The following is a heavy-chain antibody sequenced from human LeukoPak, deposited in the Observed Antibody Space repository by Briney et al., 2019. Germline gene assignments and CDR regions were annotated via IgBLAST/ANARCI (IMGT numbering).Heavy chain of an antibody. CDR1: GYTFTGYY. CDR2: INPNSGGT. V-gene: IGHV1-2*02. D-gene: IGHD3-3*01. Sequence: ASVKVSCKASGYTFTGYYMHWVRQAPGQGLEWMGWINPNSGGTSYAQKFQGRVTMTRDTSISTAYMELSRLRSDDTAVYYCARGGLRFLEWLLPFDYWGQGTLVTVSS. CDR3: ARGGLRFLEWLLPFDY. J-gene: IGHJ4*02.